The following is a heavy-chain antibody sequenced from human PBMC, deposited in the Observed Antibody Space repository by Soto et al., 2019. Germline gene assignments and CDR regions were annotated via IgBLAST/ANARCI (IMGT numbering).Heavy chain of an antibody. Sequence: PGGSLRLSCAASGFTFSSYAMSWVRQAPGKGLEWVSAISGSGGSTYYADSVKGRFTISRDNSKNTLYLQMNSLRAEDTAVYYCAKDAAPEYYYDSSGYYPFDYWGQGTLVTVSS. CDR2: ISGSGGST. CDR3: AKDAAPEYYYDSSGYYPFDY. CDR1: GFTFSSYA. V-gene: IGHV3-23*01. J-gene: IGHJ4*02. D-gene: IGHD3-22*01.